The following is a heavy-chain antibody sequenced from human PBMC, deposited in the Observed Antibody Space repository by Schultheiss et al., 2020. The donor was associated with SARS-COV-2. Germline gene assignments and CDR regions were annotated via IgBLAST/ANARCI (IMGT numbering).Heavy chain of an antibody. V-gene: IGHV3-33*08. CDR1: GFTFSSYA. J-gene: IGHJ6*02. D-gene: IGHD6-6*01. CDR2: IWYDGSNK. Sequence: GESLKISCAASGFTFSSYAMSWVRQAPGKGLEWVAVIWYDGSNKYYADSVKGRFTISRDNSKNTLYLQMNSLRAEDTAVYYCARDRFGSSSYSYYYGMDVWGQGTTVTVSS. CDR3: ARDRFGSSSYSYYYGMDV.